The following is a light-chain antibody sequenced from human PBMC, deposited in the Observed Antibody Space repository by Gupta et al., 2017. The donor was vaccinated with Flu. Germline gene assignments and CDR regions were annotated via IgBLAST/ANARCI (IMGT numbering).Light chain of an antibody. V-gene: IGKV1-27*01. CDR3: QKDSSALGT. J-gene: IGKJ3*01. CDR2: GAS. Sequence: PYSLAASLDDTGTITCRASQGIITYLAWYQQKPGKVPKLLIYGASTVQSGVTSRFSGSGSGTDFTLTIDSLQPEDVATYYCQKDSSALGTFGHGTKVEIK. CDR1: QGIITY.